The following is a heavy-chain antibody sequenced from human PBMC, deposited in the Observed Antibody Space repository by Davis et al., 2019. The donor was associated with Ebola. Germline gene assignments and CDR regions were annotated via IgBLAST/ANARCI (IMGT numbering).Heavy chain of an antibody. V-gene: IGHV4-61*08. CDR3: VRGSDAYKTGY. J-gene: IGHJ4*02. CDR1: GGSVSSGVYY. Sequence: SETLSLTCTVSGGSVSSGVYYWTWMRQPPGKGLEWIGYIFYSGGTNYNPSLKSRVTTSIDTSTNQFSLEVRSVTAADTAFYYCVRGSDAYKTGYWGQGTLVTVSS. CDR2: IFYSGGT. D-gene: IGHD5-24*01.